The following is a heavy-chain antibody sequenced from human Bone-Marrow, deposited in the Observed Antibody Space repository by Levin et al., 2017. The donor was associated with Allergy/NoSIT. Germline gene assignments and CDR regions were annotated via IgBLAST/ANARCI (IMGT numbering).Heavy chain of an antibody. V-gene: IGHV1-18*01. CDR1: GYTFTSYG. Sequence: GESLKISCKASGYTFTSYGISWVRQAPGQGLEWMGWISAYNGNTNYAQKLQGRVTMTTDTSTSTAYMELRSLRSDDTAVYYCARYDFWSGYSYNWFDPWGQGTLVTVSS. J-gene: IGHJ5*02. D-gene: IGHD3-3*01. CDR3: ARYDFWSGYSYNWFDP. CDR2: ISAYNGNT.